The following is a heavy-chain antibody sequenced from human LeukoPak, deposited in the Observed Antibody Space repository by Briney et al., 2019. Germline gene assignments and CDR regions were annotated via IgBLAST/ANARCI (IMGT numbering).Heavy chain of an antibody. CDR3: AREDAPMIVPGTVDY. CDR1: GFTFSSYS. D-gene: IGHD3-22*01. V-gene: IGHV3-48*02. CDR2: ISSSSSTI. J-gene: IGHJ4*02. Sequence: GRSLRLSCAASGFTFSSYSMNWVRQAPGKGLEWVSYISSSSSTIYYADSVKGRFTISRDNAKNSLYLQMNSLRDEDTAVYYCAREDAPMIVPGTVDYWGQGTLVTVSS.